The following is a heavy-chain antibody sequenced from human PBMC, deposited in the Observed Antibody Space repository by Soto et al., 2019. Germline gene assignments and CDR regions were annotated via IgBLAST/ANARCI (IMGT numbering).Heavy chain of an antibody. CDR2: ISAYNGNT. J-gene: IGHJ4*02. CDR1: GYSFTGNS. CDR3: ARVTCSSTSCYIFDY. D-gene: IGHD2-2*02. V-gene: IGHV1-18*04. Sequence: ASVKVSCKTSGYSFTGNSIHWVRQAPGQGLEWMGWISAYNGNTNYAQKLQGRVTMTTDTSTSTAYMELRSLRSDDTAVYYCARVTCSSTSCYIFDYWGQGTLVTVSS.